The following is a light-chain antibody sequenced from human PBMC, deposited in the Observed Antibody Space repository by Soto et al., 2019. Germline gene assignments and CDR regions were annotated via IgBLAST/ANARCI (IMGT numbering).Light chain of an antibody. CDR2: AVT. Sequence: QSVLTQPRSVSGSPGQSVTISCTGTSSDVGGYNYVSWYQQYPGKAPKVMIYAVTKRPSGVPDRISGSKSGNTASLTLSGLQAEDEADYYCCSYAGSYTHYVFGTGTKVTVL. V-gene: IGLV2-11*01. J-gene: IGLJ1*01. CDR3: CSYAGSYTHYV. CDR1: SSDVGGYNY.